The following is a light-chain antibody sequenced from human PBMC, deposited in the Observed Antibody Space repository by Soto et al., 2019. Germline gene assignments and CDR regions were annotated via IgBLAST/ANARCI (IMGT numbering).Light chain of an antibody. V-gene: IGKV3-15*01. Sequence: EIVLTQSPAPLSVFPGAKATLSCGPSQSVTNNLAWYHQKPGQAHRPLIYGASTRATGVPARFSVSGSATEGPLTFRSLQSGDSAIYYCQQYSSWTLTFGPRTQVAIE. J-gene: IGKJ3*01. CDR2: GAS. CDR1: QSVTNN. CDR3: QQYSSWTLT.